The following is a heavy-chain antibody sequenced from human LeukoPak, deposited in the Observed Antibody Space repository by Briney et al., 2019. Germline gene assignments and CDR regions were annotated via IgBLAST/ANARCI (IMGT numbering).Heavy chain of an antibody. V-gene: IGHV3-49*04. J-gene: IGHJ4*02. D-gene: IGHD6-19*01. CDR2: IRSKAYGGTT. CDR1: GFTFGDYA. CDR3: GAGLYYLDY. Sequence: GRSLRLSCTASGFTFGDYAMSWVRQAPGKGLEWVGFIRSKAYGGTTEYAASVKGRFTISRDDSKSIAYLQMNSLKTEDTAVYYCGAGLYYLDYWGQGTLVTVSS.